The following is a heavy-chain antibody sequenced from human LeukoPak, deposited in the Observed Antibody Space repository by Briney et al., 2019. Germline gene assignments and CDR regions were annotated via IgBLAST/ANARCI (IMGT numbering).Heavy chain of an antibody. J-gene: IGHJ5*02. CDR3: ARWVAAADP. Sequence: GASVKVSCKTSGDRFATYAITWVRQAPGQGLEWMGWINTNTGQPAYAQGFTGRFVFSLDTSVTTAYLQITSLKTEDTAVYYCARWVAAADPWGQGTLVTVSS. D-gene: IGHD6-13*01. CDR1: GDRFATYA. V-gene: IGHV7-4-1*02. CDR2: INTNTGQP.